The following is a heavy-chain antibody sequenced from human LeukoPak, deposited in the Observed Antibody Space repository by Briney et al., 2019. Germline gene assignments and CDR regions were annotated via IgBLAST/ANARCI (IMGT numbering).Heavy chain of an antibody. D-gene: IGHD3-3*01. Sequence: GASVKVSRKASGYTFTSYGISWVRQAPGQGLEWLGWISAYNGNTNYAQKLQCRVTMTTDTSTSTAYMELRSLRSDDTAVYYCARSLAITIFGVVTDGAFDIWGQGTMVTVSS. CDR1: GYTFTSYG. J-gene: IGHJ3*02. V-gene: IGHV1-18*01. CDR2: ISAYNGNT. CDR3: ARSLAITIFGVVTDGAFDI.